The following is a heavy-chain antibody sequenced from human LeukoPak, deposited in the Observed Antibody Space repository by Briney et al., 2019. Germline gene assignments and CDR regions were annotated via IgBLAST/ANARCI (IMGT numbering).Heavy chain of an antibody. CDR3: AKDKDYYDSSGNFSNPTVFDY. Sequence: TGGSLRLSCAASGFTFNSYAMDWVRQAPGKGLEWVSAISGSGGSTYYADSVKGRFTISRDNSKNTLYLQVNSLRAEDTAVYYCAKDKDYYDSSGNFSNPTVFDYWGQGTLVTVSS. CDR1: GFTFNSYA. D-gene: IGHD3-22*01. J-gene: IGHJ4*02. V-gene: IGHV3-23*01. CDR2: ISGSGGST.